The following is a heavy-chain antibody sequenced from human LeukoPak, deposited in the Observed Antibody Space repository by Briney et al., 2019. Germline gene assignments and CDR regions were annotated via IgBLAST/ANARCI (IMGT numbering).Heavy chain of an antibody. Sequence: SETLSLTCTVSGGSISSYYWSWIRQPPGKGLEWIGYIYYSGSTNYNPSLKSRVTISVDTSKNQFSLKLSSVTAADTAVYYCARGGYNGGSYPYYFDYWGQGTLVTVSS. J-gene: IGHJ4*02. CDR2: IYYSGST. D-gene: IGHD1-26*01. CDR3: ARGGYNGGSYPYYFDY. CDR1: GGSISSYY. V-gene: IGHV4-59*12.